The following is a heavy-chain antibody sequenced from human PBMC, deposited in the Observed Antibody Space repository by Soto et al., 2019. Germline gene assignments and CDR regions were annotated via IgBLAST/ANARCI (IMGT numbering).Heavy chain of an antibody. V-gene: IGHV3-23*01. CDR2: ISGSGGST. D-gene: IGHD6-13*01. CDR3: ARTPLPGYSSSWYGAATKQYYFDY. CDR1: RFTFSSYS. J-gene: IGHJ4*02. Sequence: GGSLTLSCAASRFTFSSYSMSWVRQAPGKGLEWVSAISGSGGSTYYADSMKGRFTISRDNSKNTLYLQMNSLRAEDTAVYYCARTPLPGYSSSWYGAATKQYYFDYWGEGTLVTVSS.